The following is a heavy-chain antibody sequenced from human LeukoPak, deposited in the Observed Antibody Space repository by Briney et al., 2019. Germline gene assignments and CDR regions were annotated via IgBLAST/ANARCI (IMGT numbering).Heavy chain of an antibody. Sequence: PSETLSLTCTVSGGSLSSYYWSWIRQPAGKGLEWIGRIYTSGSTNYNPSLKSRVTMSVDTSKNQFSLKLSSVTAADTAVYYCARDTYYYDSSGYYRFDYWGQGTLVTVSS. CDR1: GGSLSSYY. V-gene: IGHV4-4*07. J-gene: IGHJ4*02. D-gene: IGHD3-22*01. CDR2: IYTSGST. CDR3: ARDTYYYDSSGYYRFDY.